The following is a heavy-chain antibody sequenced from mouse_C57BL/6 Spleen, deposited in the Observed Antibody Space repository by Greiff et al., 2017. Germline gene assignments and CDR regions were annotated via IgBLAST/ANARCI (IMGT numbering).Heavy chain of an antibody. CDR1: GYTFTDYY. V-gene: IGHV1-76*01. CDR3: ARREVDYYGSSLYYAMDY. CDR2: IYPGSGNT. Sequence: QVQLQQSGAELVRPGASVKLSCKASGYTFTDYYINWVKQRPGQGLEWIARIYPGSGNTYYNEKFKGKATLTAEKSSSTAYMQLSSLTSEDSAVYFCARREVDYYGSSLYYAMDYWGQGTSVTVSS. J-gene: IGHJ4*01. D-gene: IGHD1-1*01.